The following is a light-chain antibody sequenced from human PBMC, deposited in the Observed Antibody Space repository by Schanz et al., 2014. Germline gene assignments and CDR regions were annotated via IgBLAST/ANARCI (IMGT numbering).Light chain of an antibody. Sequence: QSVLTQPPSVSGAPGQRVTISCTGSSSNIGTGYDVHWYQQFPGTAPKLLIYGNNNRPSGVPDRFSGSKSDNTASLTISGLQAEDEADYYCSSYAGTYWVFGGGTKLTVL. CDR3: SSYAGTYWV. CDR2: GNN. V-gene: IGLV1-40*01. CDR1: SSNIGTGYD. J-gene: IGLJ3*02.